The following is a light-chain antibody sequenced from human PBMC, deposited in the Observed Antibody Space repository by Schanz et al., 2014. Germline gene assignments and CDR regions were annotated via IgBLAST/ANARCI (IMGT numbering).Light chain of an antibody. Sequence: QSALTQPPSASGSPGQSVTISCTGTSSDVGAYDYVSWYQQHPGKAPKLIIFEVSKRPSGVPDRFSGSKSGSTASLTISGLQAEDEADYYCTTYTNTVVFGGGTKLTVL. CDR2: EVS. CDR1: SSDVGAYDY. J-gene: IGLJ2*01. CDR3: TTYTNTVV. V-gene: IGLV2-8*01.